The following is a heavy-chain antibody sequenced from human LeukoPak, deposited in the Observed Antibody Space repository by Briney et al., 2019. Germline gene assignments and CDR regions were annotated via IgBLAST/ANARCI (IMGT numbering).Heavy chain of an antibody. D-gene: IGHD6-6*01. Sequence: GGSLRLSCAASGFTFSSYWMNWVRQAPGKGLEWVGRTKNKGQSHITDYAASVKGRFFSSRGDSKNSLYLQMNSLQTDDTGIYYCARDTAAALDFWGQGILVTVSS. CDR2: TKNKGQSHIT. J-gene: IGHJ4*02. V-gene: IGHV3-72*01. CDR3: ARDTAAALDF. CDR1: GFTFSSYW.